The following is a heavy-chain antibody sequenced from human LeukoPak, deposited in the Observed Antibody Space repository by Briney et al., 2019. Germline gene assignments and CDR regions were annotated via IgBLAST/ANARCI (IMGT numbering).Heavy chain of an antibody. J-gene: IGHJ4*02. CDR3: AREGASSLVRGVIGY. CDR2: IYNGGTT. V-gene: IGHV3-53*01. Sequence: PGGSLRLFCAASGFTVSTNYMSWVRQAPGRGLEGGSVIYNGGTTHYAASVKGRFTISRDHCQNTLYLQMNSLRVEDTAVYYCAREGASSLVRGVIGYWGPGTLVTVSS. CDR1: GFTVSTNY. D-gene: IGHD3-10*01.